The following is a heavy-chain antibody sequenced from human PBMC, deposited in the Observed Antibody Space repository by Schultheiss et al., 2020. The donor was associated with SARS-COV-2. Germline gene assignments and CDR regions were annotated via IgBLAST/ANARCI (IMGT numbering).Heavy chain of an antibody. CDR3: ARQPHDYSSSWFDP. CDR2: IYPGDSDT. J-gene: IGHJ5*02. V-gene: IGHV5-51*01. CDR1: GYIFSSYW. D-gene: IGHD4-11*01. Sequence: GESLKISCQGSGYIFSSYWIVWIRQTPGKSLEWMGIIYPGDSDTRYSPSFQDQVTISADKSINTAYLQWSSLKASDTAMYYCARQPHDYSSSWFDPWGQGTLVTVSS.